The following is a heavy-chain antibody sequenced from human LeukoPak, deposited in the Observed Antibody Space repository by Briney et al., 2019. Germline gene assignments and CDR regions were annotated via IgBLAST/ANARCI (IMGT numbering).Heavy chain of an antibody. Sequence: GGSLRLSCAASGFTFSSYAMSWVRQAPGKGLEWVSAISGSGGSTYYADSVKGRFTISRDNSKNTLYLQMNSLRAEDTAVYYCAKDRSSGRYFVYYFDYWGQGTLVTVSS. D-gene: IGHD6-19*01. CDR2: ISGSGGST. CDR3: AKDRSSGRYFVYYFDY. CDR1: GFTFSSYA. J-gene: IGHJ4*02. V-gene: IGHV3-23*01.